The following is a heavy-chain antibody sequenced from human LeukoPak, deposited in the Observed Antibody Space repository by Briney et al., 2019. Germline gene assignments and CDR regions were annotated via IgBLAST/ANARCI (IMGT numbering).Heavy chain of an antibody. Sequence: SETLSLTCTVSGGSISSYYWSWLRQPAGKGLEWIGRIYTSGSTNYNPSLKSRVTMSVDTSKNQFSLKLSSVTAADTAVYYCARDDYYDSSGYTWVYWGQGTLVTVSS. D-gene: IGHD3-22*01. V-gene: IGHV4-4*07. J-gene: IGHJ4*02. CDR3: ARDDYYDSSGYTWVY. CDR2: IYTSGST. CDR1: GGSISSYY.